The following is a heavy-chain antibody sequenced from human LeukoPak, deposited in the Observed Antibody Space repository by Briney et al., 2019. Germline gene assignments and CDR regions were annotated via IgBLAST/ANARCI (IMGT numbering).Heavy chain of an antibody. D-gene: IGHD4-23*01. CDR3: AGDYGGALDY. V-gene: IGHV4-59*01. J-gene: IGHJ4*02. Sequence: KASEPLSLTCTVSGGSISGYYWSWIRQPTGKGLEWIGYIYYSGSAKYNPSLKSRVTISVDTSKKQFSLTLSSVPAAATAVYYCAGDYGGALDYWGQGTLVTVSS. CDR2: IYYSGSA. CDR1: GGSISGYY.